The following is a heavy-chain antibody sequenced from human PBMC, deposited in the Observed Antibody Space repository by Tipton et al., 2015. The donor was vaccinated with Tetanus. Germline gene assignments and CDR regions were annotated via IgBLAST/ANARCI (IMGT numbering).Heavy chain of an antibody. Sequence: SLRLSCAASGFTFSSHRINWVRQAPGKGLEWVSSISSTSTYIDYADSVKGRFTISRDNAKNSLYLQMNSLRAEDTAVYYCSTGTTLDYWGLGTRVTVSP. J-gene: IGHJ4*02. V-gene: IGHV3-21*06. D-gene: IGHD1-7*01. CDR2: ISSTSTYI. CDR3: STGTTLDY. CDR1: GFTFSSHR.